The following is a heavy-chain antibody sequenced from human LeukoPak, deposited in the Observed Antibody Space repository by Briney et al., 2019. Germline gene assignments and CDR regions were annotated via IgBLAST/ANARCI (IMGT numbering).Heavy chain of an antibody. V-gene: IGHV3-30*18. CDR1: GFTFRSYG. CDR2: ISYDGPNK. J-gene: IGHJ4*02. CDR3: AKVGDYGDY. Sequence: PGGSLRLSCAASGFTFRSYGLHWVRQAPGKGLEWVAAISYDGPNKYYADSVKGRFTISRDNAKNSMYLLMNSLKSEDTAVYYCAKVGDYGDYWGQGTLVTVSS.